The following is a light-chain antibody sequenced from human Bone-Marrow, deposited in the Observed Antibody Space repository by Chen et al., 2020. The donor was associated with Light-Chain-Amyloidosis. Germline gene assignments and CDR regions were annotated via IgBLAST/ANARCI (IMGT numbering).Light chain of an antibody. CDR2: DVS. CDR1: SSDVGGYNY. V-gene: IGLV2-14*03. J-gene: IGLJ1*01. Sequence: QSALTQPASVSGSPGQSITISCTGTSSDVGGYNYVSWYQQHPGKAPKLMIYDVSNRPSGVSNRFSGSKSGNTASLTISGIQAEDEADYYCSSYTSSRTLVFGTGTKVTVL. CDR3: SSYTSSRTLV.